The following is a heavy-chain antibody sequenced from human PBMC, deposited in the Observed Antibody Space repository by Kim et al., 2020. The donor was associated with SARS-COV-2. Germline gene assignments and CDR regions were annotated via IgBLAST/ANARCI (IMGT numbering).Heavy chain of an antibody. CDR3: ARHGCRSSPQSPNYFDF. D-gene: IGHD5-12*01. Sequence: SETLSLTCTVSGGSISSTTYYWGWIRQPPGKGLEWIGSLYYSGSTYYNPSLKSRVSISVDTSKNQFSLRLISVTAADTAVFYCARHGCRSSPQSPNYFDFWGQGTLVTVSS. V-gene: IGHV4-39*01. CDR2: LYYSGST. CDR1: GGSISSTTYY. J-gene: IGHJ4*02.